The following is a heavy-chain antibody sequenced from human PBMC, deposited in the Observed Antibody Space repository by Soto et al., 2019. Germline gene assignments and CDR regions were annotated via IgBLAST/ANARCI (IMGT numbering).Heavy chain of an antibody. Sequence: GGSLRLSCAASGFTFSSYWMSWVRQAPGKGLEWVANIKQDGSEKYYVDSGKGRFTISRDNAKNSLYLQMNSLRAEDTAVYYCAREPFGMVAAYYYYYMDVWGKGTTVTVSS. CDR1: GFTFSSYW. CDR2: IKQDGSEK. D-gene: IGHD2-15*01. J-gene: IGHJ6*03. CDR3: AREPFGMVAAYYYYYMDV. V-gene: IGHV3-7*03.